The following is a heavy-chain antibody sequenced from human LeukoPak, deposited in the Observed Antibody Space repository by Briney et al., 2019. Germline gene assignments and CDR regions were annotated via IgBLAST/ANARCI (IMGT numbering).Heavy chain of an antibody. CDR2: INPNSGGT. Sequence: GASVKVSCKASGYTFTGYYMHWVRQAPGQGLEWMGWINPNSGGTNYAQKFQGRVTVTRDTSISTAYMELSRLRSDDTAVYYCARDFRFEVYYVSSGYYNREYYFDYWGQGTLVTVSS. CDR3: ARDFRFEVYYVSSGYYNREYYFDY. J-gene: IGHJ4*02. CDR1: GYTFTGYY. D-gene: IGHD3-22*01. V-gene: IGHV1-2*02.